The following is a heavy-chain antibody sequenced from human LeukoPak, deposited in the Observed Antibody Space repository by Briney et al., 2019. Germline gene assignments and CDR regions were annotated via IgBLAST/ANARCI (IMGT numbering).Heavy chain of an antibody. CDR2: IRSKANSYAT. J-gene: IGHJ6*03. CDR3: TRPLREQLDTDYYMDV. CDR1: GFTFSNAW. V-gene: IGHV3-73*01. Sequence: GGSLRLSCAASGFTFSNAWMSWVRQAPGKGLEWVGRIRSKANSYATAYAASVKGRFTISRDDSKNTAYLQMNSLKTEDTAVYYCTRPLREQLDTDYYMDVWGKGTTVTVSS. D-gene: IGHD6-6*01.